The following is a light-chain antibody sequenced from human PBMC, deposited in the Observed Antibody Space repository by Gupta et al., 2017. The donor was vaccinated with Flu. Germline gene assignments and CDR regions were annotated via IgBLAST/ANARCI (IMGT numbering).Light chain of an antibody. Sequence: NCKSSQTVLYSSNNNNYLAWYQQKPGQPPKLLIYWASTRESGVPDRFSGSGSGTDFTLTISGLQAEDVAVYYCQQYRTTPPTFGPGTKVDIK. V-gene: IGKV4-1*01. CDR3: QQYRTTPPT. J-gene: IGKJ3*01. CDR2: WAS. CDR1: QTVLYSSNNNNY.